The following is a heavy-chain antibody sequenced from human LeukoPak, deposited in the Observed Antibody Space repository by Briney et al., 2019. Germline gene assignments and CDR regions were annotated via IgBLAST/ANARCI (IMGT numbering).Heavy chain of an antibody. J-gene: IGHJ3*02. CDR3: ARAAIAVAGTADAFDI. D-gene: IGHD6-19*01. Sequence: SQTLSLTCAISGDSVSSNSAAWNWIRQSPSRGLEWLGRIYYRSKWYNDYAVSVKSRITINPDTSKNQFSLQLNSVTPEDTAVYYCARAAIAVAGTADAFDIWGQGTMVTVSS. CDR2: IYYRSKWYN. V-gene: IGHV6-1*01. CDR1: GDSVSSNSAA.